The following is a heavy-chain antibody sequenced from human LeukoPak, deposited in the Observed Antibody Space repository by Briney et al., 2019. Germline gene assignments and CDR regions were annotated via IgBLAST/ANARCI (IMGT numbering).Heavy chain of an antibody. J-gene: IGHJ4*02. D-gene: IGHD2-15*01. CDR2: ISGSSSYI. V-gene: IGHV3-21*01. CDR3: ARWGYCSGGNCYIDY. Sequence: GGSLRLTFAASGFTFSSHSLNWVRQAPGKGLEWVSSISGSSSYICYADSLKGRFTISRDDAKNSLFLQMNSLRAEDTAVYYCARWGYCSGGNCYIDYWGQGPLVTVSS. CDR1: GFTFSSHS.